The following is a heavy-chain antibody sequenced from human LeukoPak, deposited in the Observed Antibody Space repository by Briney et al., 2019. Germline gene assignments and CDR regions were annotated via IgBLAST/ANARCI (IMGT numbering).Heavy chain of an antibody. Sequence: GGSLRLSCAASGFTFSSYTMNWVRQAPGKGLEWVSYIDLSGSTLYYVDSVKGRFTISRDNAKNSLYLQMNSLTAEDTAVYYCARGPPLFDPWGQRTLVAVSS. CDR1: GFTFSSYT. CDR3: ARGPPLFDP. V-gene: IGHV3-48*04. J-gene: IGHJ5*02. CDR2: IDLSGSTL.